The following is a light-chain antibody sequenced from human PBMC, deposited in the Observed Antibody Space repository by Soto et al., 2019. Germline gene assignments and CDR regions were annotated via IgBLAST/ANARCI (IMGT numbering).Light chain of an antibody. CDR3: SSYTRSATLV. CDR1: SSDVGGYNY. J-gene: IGLJ3*02. V-gene: IGLV2-14*01. CDR2: EVS. Sequence: QSALTQPASVSGSPGQSITISCTGTSSDVGGYNYVSWYQQHPGKAPKLMVYEVSNRPSGVSNRFSGFKSGNTASLTISGLQTADEADYYCSSYTRSATLVVGGGTKLTV.